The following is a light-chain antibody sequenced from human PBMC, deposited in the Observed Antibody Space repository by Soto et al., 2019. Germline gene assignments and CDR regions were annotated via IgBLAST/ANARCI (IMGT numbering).Light chain of an antibody. Sequence: QSALTQPASVSGSPGQSITLSCTGSSSDIGAYNYVSWYQQHPGRAPKLLIYDVTNRPSGLSNRFSGSKSGSTASLTISGLQAEDEADYYWSSYTNSRIRVFGGGTKLAVL. CDR2: DVT. CDR1: SSDIGAYNY. J-gene: IGLJ3*02. CDR3: SSYTNSRIRV. V-gene: IGLV2-14*01.